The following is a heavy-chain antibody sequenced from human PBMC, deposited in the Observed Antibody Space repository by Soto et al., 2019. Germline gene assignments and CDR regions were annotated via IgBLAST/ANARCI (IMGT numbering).Heavy chain of an antibody. CDR1: GYTFTSYA. CDR3: ARDLGFGLSDY. CDR2: INAGNGNT. V-gene: IGHV1-3*01. J-gene: IGHJ4*02. Sequence: QVQLVQSGAEVKKPGASVKVSCKASGYTFTSYAMHWVRQAPGQRLEWMGWINAGNGNTKYSQKFQGRVTITRDTSASTAYMELSGLRSDDTALYSCARDLGFGLSDYWGQGTLVTVSS. D-gene: IGHD3-10*01.